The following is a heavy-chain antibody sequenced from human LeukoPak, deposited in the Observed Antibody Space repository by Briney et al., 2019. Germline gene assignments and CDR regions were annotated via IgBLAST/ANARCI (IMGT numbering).Heavy chain of an antibody. V-gene: IGHV1-69*06. Sequence: GASVKVSCKASGYTFTGYYMHWVRQAPGQGLEWMGGIIPIFGTANYAQKFQGRVTITADKSTSTAYMELSSLRSEDTAVYYCARDLPMATRRNDAFDIWGQGTMVTVSS. D-gene: IGHD5-24*01. CDR1: GYTFTGYY. CDR3: ARDLPMATRRNDAFDI. J-gene: IGHJ3*02. CDR2: IIPIFGTA.